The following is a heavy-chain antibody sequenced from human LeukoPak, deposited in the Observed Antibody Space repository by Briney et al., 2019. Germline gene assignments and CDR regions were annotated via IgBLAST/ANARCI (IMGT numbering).Heavy chain of an antibody. CDR1: GGSIGYFY. Sequence: SETLSLTCTVSGGSIGYFYWSWIRQSPGKGLEWIGSIYYSGSTYYNPSLKSRVTISVDTSKNQFSLKLSSVTAADTAVYYCAKGLAVAGLYYYYGMDVWGQGTTVTVSS. CDR3: AKGLAVAGLYYYYGMDV. CDR2: IYYSGST. J-gene: IGHJ6*02. V-gene: IGHV4-59*12. D-gene: IGHD6-19*01.